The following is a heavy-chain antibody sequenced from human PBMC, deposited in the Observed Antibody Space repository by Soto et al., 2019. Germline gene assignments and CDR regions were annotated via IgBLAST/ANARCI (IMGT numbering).Heavy chain of an antibody. CDR1: GGSFSGYC. CDR2: IDHNGHT. V-gene: IGHV4-34*01. CDR3: APYGSGIYYISRDQY. J-gene: IGHJ4*02. D-gene: IGHD3-10*01. Sequence: QVQLQQWGAGLLKPSETLSLTCAVYGGSFSGYCWSWIRQSPGKGLEWIGEIDHNGHTNYNPSLKSRVTISVGKSKNQFSLRLSSTTAADTATYYCAPYGSGIYYISRDQYWGQGTLVTVSS.